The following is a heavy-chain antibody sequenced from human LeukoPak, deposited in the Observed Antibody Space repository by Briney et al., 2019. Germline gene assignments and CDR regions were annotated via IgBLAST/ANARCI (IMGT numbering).Heavy chain of an antibody. D-gene: IGHD3-22*01. CDR3: AKSAYYYDSPGYFGY. V-gene: IGHV3-30*18. CDR1: GFIFSSYG. Sequence: PGGSLRLSCAASGFIFSSYGMHWVRQAPGKGLEWVAVISYDGSNKYYADSVKGRFTISRDNSKNTLYLQMNSLRAEDTAVYYCAKSAYYYDSPGYFGYWGQGTLVTVSS. J-gene: IGHJ4*02. CDR2: ISYDGSNK.